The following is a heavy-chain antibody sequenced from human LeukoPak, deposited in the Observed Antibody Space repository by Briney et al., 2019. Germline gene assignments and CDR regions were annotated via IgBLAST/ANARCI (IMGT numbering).Heavy chain of an antibody. J-gene: IGHJ1*01. D-gene: IGHD3-22*01. CDR3: AKEEGYYYDSGGYYVEYFQH. V-gene: IGHV3-23*01. CDR2: ISGSGGTT. CDR1: GFTFNNYA. Sequence: GGSLRLSCAASGFTFNNYAMSWVRQAPGKGLEWVSAISGSGGTTYYADSVKGRFTFSRDNSKNTLYLQMNSLRAEDTAVYYCAKEEGYYYDSGGYYVEYFQHWGQGTLVTVSS.